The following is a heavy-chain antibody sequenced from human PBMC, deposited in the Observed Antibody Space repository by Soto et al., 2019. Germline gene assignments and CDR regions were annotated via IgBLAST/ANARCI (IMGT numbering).Heavy chain of an antibody. V-gene: IGHV1-69*13. CDR2: IIPIFGTA. D-gene: IGHD3-10*01. CDR1: GGTFSSYA. J-gene: IGHJ4*02. CDR3: ARVVWFGEFKY. Sequence: ASVKVSCKASGGTFSSYAISWVRQAPGQGLEWMGGIIPIFGTANYAQKFQGRVTITADESTSTAYMELSSLRSEDTAVYYCARVVWFGEFKYWGRGTLATVSS.